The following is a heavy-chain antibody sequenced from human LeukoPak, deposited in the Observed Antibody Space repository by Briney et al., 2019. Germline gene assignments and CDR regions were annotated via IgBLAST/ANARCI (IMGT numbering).Heavy chain of an antibody. Sequence: PSETLSLTCTVSGGSISSYYWSWIPQPAGKGLEWIGRIYTSGSTNYNPSLKSRVNMSVDTSKNQFSLKLSSVTAADTAVHYCARDRYDYSNYYYYYYMDVWGKGTTVTVSS. D-gene: IGHD4-11*01. CDR2: IYTSGST. J-gene: IGHJ6*03. V-gene: IGHV4-4*07. CDR1: GGSISSYY. CDR3: ARDRYDYSNYYYYYYMDV.